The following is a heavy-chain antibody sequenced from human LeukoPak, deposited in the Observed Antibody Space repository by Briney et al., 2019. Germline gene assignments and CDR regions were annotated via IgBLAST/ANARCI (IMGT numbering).Heavy chain of an antibody. Sequence: SETLSLTCTVSGGSISSSSYYWGWIRQPPGKGLEWIGSIYYSGSTYYNPSLKSRVTISVDTSKNQFSLKLSSVTAADTAVYYCARATGGAAAADFDPWGQGTLVTVSS. CDR3: ARATGGAAAADFDP. D-gene: IGHD6-13*01. CDR2: IYYSGST. V-gene: IGHV4-39*07. CDR1: GGSISSSSYY. J-gene: IGHJ5*02.